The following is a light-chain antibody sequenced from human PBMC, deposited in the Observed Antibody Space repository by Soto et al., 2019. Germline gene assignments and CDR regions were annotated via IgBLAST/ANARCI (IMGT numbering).Light chain of an antibody. CDR2: GAS. CDR1: QSVSSN. J-gene: IGKJ5*01. Sequence: EIVMTQSPATLSVSPGERATLSCMASQSVSSNLAWYQQKPGQAPRLLIYGASTRATGIPARFSGSGSGTEFTLTISSLQSEDFAVYYCQQRSNWPPLTFGQGTRLEIK. V-gene: IGKV3-15*01. CDR3: QQRSNWPPLT.